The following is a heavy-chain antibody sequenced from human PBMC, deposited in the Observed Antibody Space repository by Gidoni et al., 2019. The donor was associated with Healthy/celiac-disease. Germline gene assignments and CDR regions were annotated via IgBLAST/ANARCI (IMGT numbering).Heavy chain of an antibody. V-gene: IGHV3-23*01. D-gene: IGHD3-3*01. CDR1: GFTVSSYA. Sequence: EVQLLESGGGLVQPGGSLRLSCAASGFTVSSYAMSWVRQAPVKGLEWVSAISSSGGSTYYADSVKGRFTISRDNSKNTLYLQMNSLRADDTAVYYCAMTYYDFWSGYPYYFDYWGQGTLVTVSS. J-gene: IGHJ4*02. CDR2: ISSSGGST. CDR3: AMTYYDFWSGYPYYFDY.